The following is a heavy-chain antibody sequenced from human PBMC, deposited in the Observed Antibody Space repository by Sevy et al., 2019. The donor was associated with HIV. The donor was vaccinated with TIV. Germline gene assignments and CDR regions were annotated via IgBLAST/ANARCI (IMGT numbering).Heavy chain of an antibody. CDR3: AREVGGSGSK. CDR2: ISSSSTYI. CDR1: GFSFSYYT. D-gene: IGHD3-10*01. Sequence: GGSLRLSCAASGFSFSYYTMNWVRQAPGKGLEWVSSISSSSTYIYYADSVKGRFTISRDNAKNSLYLQMNSLRAEDTAVYYCAREVGGSGSKWGQGTLVTVSS. J-gene: IGHJ4*02. V-gene: IGHV3-21*01.